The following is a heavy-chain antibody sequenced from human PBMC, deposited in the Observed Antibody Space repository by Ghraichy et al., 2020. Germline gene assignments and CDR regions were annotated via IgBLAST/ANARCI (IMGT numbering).Heavy chain of an antibody. D-gene: IGHD3-16*01. CDR1: GFTFSNFA. Sequence: GVLRLACATSGFTFSNFAVSWVRQAPGKGLEWVSTISGLGESTYYADSVKGRFTISRDSSQNTVYLQMNSLRADDTAIYYCATKGDSRGWFDPWGQGTLVTVSS. CDR2: ISGLGEST. CDR3: ATKGDSRGWFDP. V-gene: IGHV3-23*01. J-gene: IGHJ5*02.